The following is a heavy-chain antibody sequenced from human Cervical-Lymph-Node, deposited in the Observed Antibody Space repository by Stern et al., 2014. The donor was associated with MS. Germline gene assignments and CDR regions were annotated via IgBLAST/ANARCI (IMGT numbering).Heavy chain of an antibody. D-gene: IGHD6-13*01. J-gene: IGHJ5*02. Sequence: VQLVESGAEVTQPGSSVKVSCKASGGTFSKFPSSWVRQAPGHGLEWRGGVFPVCGTPTYAQEFRGSVTITADVSTSTVYMELSSLRSDDTAVYYCALSSETSDRWYSLGYDLWGQGTLVTVSS. CDR2: VFPVCGTP. V-gene: IGHV1-69*01. CDR3: ALSSETSDRWYSLGYDL. CDR1: GGTFSKFP.